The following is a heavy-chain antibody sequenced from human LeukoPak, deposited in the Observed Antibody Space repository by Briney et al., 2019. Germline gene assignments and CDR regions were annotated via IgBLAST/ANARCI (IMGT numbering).Heavy chain of an antibody. CDR2: INHSGST. CDR3: ARRNDWLSRGLDI. J-gene: IGHJ3*02. CDR1: GGSFSGYY. V-gene: IGHV4-34*01. D-gene: IGHD3-9*01. Sequence: PSETLSLTCAVYGGSFSGYYWSWIRQPPGKGLEWIGEINHSGSTNYNPSLKSRVTISVDTSKNQFSLKLSSVTAADTAVHYCARRNDWLSRGLDIWGQGTMVTVSS.